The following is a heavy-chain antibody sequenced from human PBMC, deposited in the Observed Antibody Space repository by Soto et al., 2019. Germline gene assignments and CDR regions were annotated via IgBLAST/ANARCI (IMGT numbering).Heavy chain of an antibody. CDR2: ISWNSGSI. CDR3: AKDMTIAARLTYSFDY. CDR1: GFTFDDYA. D-gene: IGHD6-6*01. Sequence: EVQLVESGGGLVQPGRSLRLSCAASGFTFDDYAMHWVRQAPGKGLEWVSGISWNSGSIGYADSVKGRFTISRDNAKNSLYLQMNSLRAEDTALYYCAKDMTIAARLTYSFDYWGQGTLVTVSS. J-gene: IGHJ4*02. V-gene: IGHV3-9*01.